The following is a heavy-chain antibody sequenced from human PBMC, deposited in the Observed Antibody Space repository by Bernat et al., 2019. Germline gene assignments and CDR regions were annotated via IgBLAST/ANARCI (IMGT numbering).Heavy chain of an antibody. CDR2: ISFDGNKK. D-gene: IGHD5-24*01. V-gene: IGHV3-30*01. J-gene: IGHJ3*02. CDR1: GFTLRYV. Sequence: QVQLVESGGGVVQPGRSLRLSCAASGFTLRYVMHWVRQTPGKGLEWVAVISFDGNKKDYSDSVKGRFTVSRDSSKNTLYLQMNSLRIEDTALDYCARGDGHFNDAFDIWGQGTMVTVSS. CDR3: ARGDGHFNDAFDI.